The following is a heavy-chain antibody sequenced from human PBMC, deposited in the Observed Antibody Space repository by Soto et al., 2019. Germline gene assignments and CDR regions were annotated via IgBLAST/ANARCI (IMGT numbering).Heavy chain of an antibody. J-gene: IGHJ4*02. CDR1: GYTFTSYF. CDR3: TREPPNGYRFDY. CDR2: VNPTYGST. Sequence: ASVKVSCKTSGYTFTSYFIHWVRQAPGQGLEWMGMVNPTYGSTNYAQKFQGRVTMNRDTSTSTVYMELSSLRSEDTAVYDCTREPPNGYRFDYWGQGTLVTVSS. D-gene: IGHD2-8*01. V-gene: IGHV1-46*03.